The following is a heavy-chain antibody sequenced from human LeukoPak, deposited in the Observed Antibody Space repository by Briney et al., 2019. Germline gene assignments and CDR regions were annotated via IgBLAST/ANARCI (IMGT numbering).Heavy chain of an antibody. CDR3: ARGLLGSYDY. Sequence: SETLSLTCAVYGGSFSGYYWSWIRQPPGEGLEWIGEINHSGSTNYNPSLKSRVTISVDTSKNQFSLKLSSVTAADTAVYYCARGLLGSYDYWGQGTLVTVSS. V-gene: IGHV4-34*01. D-gene: IGHD1-26*01. CDR2: INHSGST. CDR1: GGSFSGYY. J-gene: IGHJ4*02.